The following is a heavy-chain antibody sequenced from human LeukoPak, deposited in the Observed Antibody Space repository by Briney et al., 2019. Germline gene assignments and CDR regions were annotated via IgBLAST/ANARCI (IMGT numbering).Heavy chain of an antibody. D-gene: IGHD3-3*01. CDR2: INPSGGST. J-gene: IGHJ4*02. V-gene: IGHV1-46*01. CDR3: ARGRTDYDFWSL. CDR1: GYTFTSYY. Sequence: GASVKVSCKASGYTFTSYYMHWVRQAPGQGLECMGIINPSGGSTTYAQKFQGRVTMTRDTSTSTVYMELSSLRSEDTAVYYCARGRTDYDFWSLWGQGTLVTVSS.